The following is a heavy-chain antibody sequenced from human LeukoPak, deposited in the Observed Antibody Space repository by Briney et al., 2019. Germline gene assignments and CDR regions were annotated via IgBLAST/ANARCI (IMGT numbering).Heavy chain of an antibody. CDR2: ISSSSSYI. CDR3: ARAVGGGYCYYYMDV. Sequence: GGSLRLSCAASGFTFSSYEMNWVRQAPGKGLEWVSSISSSSSYIYYADSVKGRFTISRDNAKNSLYLQMNSLRAEDTAVYYCARAVGGGYCYYYMDVWGKGTTVTVSS. J-gene: IGHJ6*03. CDR1: GFTFSSYE. D-gene: IGHD2-15*01. V-gene: IGHV3-21*01.